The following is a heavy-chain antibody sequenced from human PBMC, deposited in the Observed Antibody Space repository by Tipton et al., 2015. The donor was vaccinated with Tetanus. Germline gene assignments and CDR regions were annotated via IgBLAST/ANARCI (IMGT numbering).Heavy chain of an antibody. V-gene: IGHV4-39*01. Sequence: TLSLTCFVSGGSISTKTYYWGWIRQTPGKGLEWIAGISHSAPTFYNPSLKSRVTMSVDPSKNQFSVRLSSVTAADTGVYYCARHVGGYGSPPHDLWGQGTLVTVSS. CDR1: GGSISTKTYY. D-gene: IGHD3-10*01. J-gene: IGHJ5*02. CDR3: ARHVGGYGSPPHDL. CDR2: ISHSAPT.